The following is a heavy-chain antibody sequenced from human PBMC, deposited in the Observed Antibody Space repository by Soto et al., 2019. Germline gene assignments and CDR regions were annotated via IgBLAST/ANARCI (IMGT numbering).Heavy chain of an antibody. V-gene: IGHV4-61*08. CDR3: ARSDAYNDVWSGYFDY. J-gene: IGHJ4*02. D-gene: IGHD3-3*01. Sequence: ALDPLCHSWTVFYGTISSGGCCCICIQQPPEKGLEWIGYIYYSGSTKYNPSLKSRVTISVDTSKNQFSLKLSSVTAADTAVYYCARSDAYNDVWSGYFDYWGQGTLVTVPS. CDR1: YGTISSGGCC. CDR2: IYYSGST.